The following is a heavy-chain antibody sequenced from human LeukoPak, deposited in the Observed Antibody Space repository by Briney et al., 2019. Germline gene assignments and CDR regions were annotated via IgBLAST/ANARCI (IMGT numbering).Heavy chain of an antibody. Sequence: ASVKVSCKASGYPFTNYDINWVRQAAGQGLEWMGWMNPNNGSTGYAQKFQGRVTMTRDTSIDTAYMELGSLTSEDTAVYYCAKQGNFVGSGSYSGNWFDFWGQGNLVTVSS. D-gene: IGHD3-10*01. V-gene: IGHV1-8*01. J-gene: IGHJ5*01. CDR2: MNPNNGST. CDR3: AKQGNFVGSGSYSGNWFDF. CDR1: GYPFTNYD.